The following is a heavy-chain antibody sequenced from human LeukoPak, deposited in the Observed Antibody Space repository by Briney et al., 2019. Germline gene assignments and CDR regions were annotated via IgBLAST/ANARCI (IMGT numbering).Heavy chain of an antibody. V-gene: IGHV4-61*08. J-gene: IGHJ5*02. CDR1: GGSISSGGYY. CDR3: ARAGAWQIDP. CDR2: IYYSGST. D-gene: IGHD3-10*01. Sequence: PSETLSLTCTVSGGSISSGGYYWSWIRQPPGKGLEWIGYIYYSGSTNYNPSLKTRVTISVDTSKNQLSLKLSSVTAADTAVYYCARAGAWQIDPWGQGTLVTVSS.